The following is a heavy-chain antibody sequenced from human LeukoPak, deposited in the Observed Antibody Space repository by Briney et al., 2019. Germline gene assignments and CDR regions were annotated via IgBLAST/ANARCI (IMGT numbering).Heavy chain of an antibody. CDR1: GGSFSGYY. D-gene: IGHD2-2*02. V-gene: IGHV4-34*01. J-gene: IGHJ4*02. Sequence: SETLSLTCAVYGGSFSGYYWSWIRHPPGKGLEWIGEINHSGSTTYNPSLKSRVTISVDTSKNQFSLKLSSVTAADTAVYYCARGSRYCSSTSCYTSSGLSVHYFDYWGQGTLVTVSS. CDR2: INHSGST. CDR3: ARGSRYCSSTSCYTSSGLSVHYFDY.